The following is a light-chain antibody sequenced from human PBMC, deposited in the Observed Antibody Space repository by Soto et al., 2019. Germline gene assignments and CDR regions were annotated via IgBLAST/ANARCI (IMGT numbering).Light chain of an antibody. Sequence: EIVLTQSPATLSLSPGERATLSFRASRRVSSSLAWYQQKPGQAPRLLIYGASTRAAIIPARFSGSGSGTEFTLTISSLQSEDFAVYYCQQYNKWPRTFGQGTKVDIK. V-gene: IGKV3-15*01. CDR2: GAS. CDR1: RRVSSS. J-gene: IGKJ1*01. CDR3: QQYNKWPRT.